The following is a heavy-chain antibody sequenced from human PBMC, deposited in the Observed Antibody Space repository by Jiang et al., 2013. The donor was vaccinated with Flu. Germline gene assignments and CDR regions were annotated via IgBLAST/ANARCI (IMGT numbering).Heavy chain of an antibody. CDR1: GYTFTGYY. CDR2: INPNSGGT. Sequence: QLVESGAEVKKPGASVKVSCKASGYTFTGYYMHWVRQAPGQGLEWMGWINPNSGGTNYAQKFQGWVTMTRDTSISTAYMELSRLRSDDTAVYYCASTEGPSPTDPFDPWGQGTLVTVSS. V-gene: IGHV1-2*04. CDR3: ASTEGPSPTDPFDP. J-gene: IGHJ5*02.